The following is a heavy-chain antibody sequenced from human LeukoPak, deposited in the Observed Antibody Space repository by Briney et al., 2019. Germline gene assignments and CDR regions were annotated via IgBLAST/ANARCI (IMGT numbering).Heavy chain of an antibody. V-gene: IGHV1-46*01. Sequence: GASVKLSCKAFGYTFTGYWMHWVRQAPGQGPEWMGVISPSGGSTIYAQKFKGRVTLTRDMSTSTAYMELRSLRSDDTAVYYCASGSSYDSSGRGFDYWGQGTLVTVSS. J-gene: IGHJ4*02. CDR2: ISPSGGST. CDR1: GYTFTGYW. CDR3: ASGSSYDSSGRGFDY. D-gene: IGHD3-22*01.